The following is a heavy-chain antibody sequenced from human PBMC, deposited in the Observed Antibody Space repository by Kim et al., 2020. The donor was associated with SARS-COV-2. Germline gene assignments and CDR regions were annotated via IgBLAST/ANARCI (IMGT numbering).Heavy chain of an antibody. CDR3: AKYYYDSSGYYSGLEY. J-gene: IGHJ4*02. Sequence: ASVKVSCKASGYTFTSYGISWVRQAPGQGLEWMGWISAYNGNTNYAQKLQGRVTMTTDTSTSTAYMELRSLRSDDTAVYYCAKYYYDSSGYYSGLEYWGQGTLVTVSS. CDR1: GYTFTSYG. V-gene: IGHV1-18*01. CDR2: ISAYNGNT. D-gene: IGHD3-22*01.